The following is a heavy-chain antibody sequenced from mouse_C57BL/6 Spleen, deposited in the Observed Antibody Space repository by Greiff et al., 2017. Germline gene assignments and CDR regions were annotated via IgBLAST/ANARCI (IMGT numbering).Heavy chain of an antibody. CDR2: IDPSDSYT. CDR1: GYTFTSYW. CDR3: ARNYGNPWYFDV. J-gene: IGHJ1*03. V-gene: IGHV1-69*01. D-gene: IGHD2-1*01. Sequence: QVQLKQPGAELVMPGASVKLSCKASGYTFTSYWMHWVKQRPGQGLEWIGEIDPSDSYTNYNQKFKGKSTLTVDKSSSTAYMQLSSLTSEDSAVYYCARNYGNPWYFDVWGTGTTVTVSS.